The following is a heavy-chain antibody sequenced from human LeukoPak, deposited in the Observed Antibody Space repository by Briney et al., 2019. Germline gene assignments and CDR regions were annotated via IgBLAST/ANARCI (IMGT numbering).Heavy chain of an antibody. CDR3: ARDGLHTAHFDY. CDR2: ISSSSSYT. V-gene: IGHV3-11*06. D-gene: IGHD5-18*01. J-gene: IGHJ4*02. Sequence: GGSLRLSCAASGFTFSDYYMSWIHQAPGKGLEWVSYISSSSSYTNYADSVKGRFTISRDNAKNSLYLQMNSLRDEDTAVYYCARDGLHTAHFDYWGQGTLVTVSS. CDR1: GFTFSDYY.